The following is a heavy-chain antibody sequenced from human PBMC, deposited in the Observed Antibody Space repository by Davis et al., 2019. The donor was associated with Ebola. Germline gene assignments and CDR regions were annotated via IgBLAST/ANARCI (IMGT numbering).Heavy chain of an antibody. CDR3: AKDNRNIWSEV. V-gene: IGHV3-33*06. D-gene: IGHD2/OR15-2a*01. Sequence: GGSLRLSCAASGFTFSSYDMNWVRQAPGKGLQWVAVIWDDGSNKYYADSVKGRFTISRDNSKNTLYLQMNGLRVEDTAIYYCAKDNRNIWSEVWGQGTMVTVSS. J-gene: IGHJ3*01. CDR2: IWDDGSNK. CDR1: GFTFSSYD.